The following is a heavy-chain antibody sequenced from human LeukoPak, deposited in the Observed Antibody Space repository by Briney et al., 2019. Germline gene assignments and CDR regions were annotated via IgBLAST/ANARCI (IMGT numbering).Heavy chain of an antibody. Sequence: GGSLRLSCAASGFTFSSYGMHWVRQAPGKGLEWVSAISGSGGSTYYADSVKGRFTISRDNSKNTLYLQMNSLRAEDTAVYYCAKGDYGDYLIDYWGQGTLVTVSS. J-gene: IGHJ4*02. V-gene: IGHV3-23*01. CDR3: AKGDYGDYLIDY. CDR1: GFTFSSYG. D-gene: IGHD4-17*01. CDR2: ISGSGGST.